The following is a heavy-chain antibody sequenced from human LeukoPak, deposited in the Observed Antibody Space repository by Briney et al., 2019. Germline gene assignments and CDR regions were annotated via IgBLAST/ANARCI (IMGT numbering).Heavy chain of an antibody. Sequence: EASVKVSCKASGYTFTSHGISWVRQAPGQGLEWMGRINPNSGGTNYAQKFQGRVTMTRDTSISTAYMELSRLRSDDTAVYYCARGQTGTTFDYWGQGTLVTVSS. V-gene: IGHV1-2*06. CDR3: ARGQTGTTFDY. CDR1: GYTFTSHG. D-gene: IGHD1-7*01. J-gene: IGHJ4*02. CDR2: INPNSGGT.